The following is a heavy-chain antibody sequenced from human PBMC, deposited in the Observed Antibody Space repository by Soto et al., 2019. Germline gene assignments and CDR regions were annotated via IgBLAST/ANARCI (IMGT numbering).Heavy chain of an antibody. CDR2: ITWNSGTI. V-gene: IGHV3-9*01. CDR3: VRSLGGSDDF. CDR1: GFTFDDYA. D-gene: IGHD5-12*01. J-gene: IGHJ4*02. Sequence: HPVGSLRLSCAASGFTFDDYAMHWVRHAPGKGLEWVAGITWNSGTILYGDSVRGRFTISRDNAENSLYLQMNSLRAEDTAMYYCVRSLGGSDDFWGQGTLVTVSS.